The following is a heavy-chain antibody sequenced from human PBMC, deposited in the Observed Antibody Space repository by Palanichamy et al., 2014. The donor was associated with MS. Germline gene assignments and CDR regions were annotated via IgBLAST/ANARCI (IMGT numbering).Heavy chain of an antibody. D-gene: IGHD3-3*01. CDR1: NGSFIGFY. Sequence: QVQLQQWGAGLLKPSGTLSLTCGVDNGSFIGFYWSWIRQPPGKGLEWIGEINHSGSTNYNPSLRGRLTISVESATKQFSLRLTSVTAADTAVYYCARARSHGFWSPYYTAVHSWFDPWGQGTLVTVSS. J-gene: IGHJ5*02. CDR3: ARARSHGFWSPYYTAVHSWFDP. V-gene: IGHV4-34*02. CDR2: INHSGST.